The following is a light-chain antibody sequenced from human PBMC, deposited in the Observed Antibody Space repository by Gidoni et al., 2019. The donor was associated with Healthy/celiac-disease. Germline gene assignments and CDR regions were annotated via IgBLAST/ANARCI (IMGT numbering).Light chain of an antibody. CDR2: AAT. Sequence: DIHMTQSPSSLSASVGDRVTITCRASQSISSYLNWYQQKPGKATKLLIYAATSLQSGVPSRFRGSGCWTDFTLTISSRQPEEFATYYCQQSYSTPLAFGGGTKVEIK. CDR1: QSISSY. V-gene: IGKV1-39*01. CDR3: QQSYSTPLA. J-gene: IGKJ4*01.